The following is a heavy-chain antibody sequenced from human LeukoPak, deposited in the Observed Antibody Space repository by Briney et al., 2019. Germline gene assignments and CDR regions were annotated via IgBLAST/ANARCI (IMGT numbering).Heavy chain of an antibody. CDR2: IYYSGST. J-gene: IGHJ5*02. V-gene: IGHV4-59*08. D-gene: IGHD3-22*01. Sequence: PSETLSLTCTVPGGSISSYYWSWIRQPPGKGLEWIGYIYYSGSTNYNPSLKSRVTISVDTSKNQFSLKLSSVTAADTAVYYCARLEGWLPHNWFDPWGQGTLVTVSS. CDR1: GGSISSYY. CDR3: ARLEGWLPHNWFDP.